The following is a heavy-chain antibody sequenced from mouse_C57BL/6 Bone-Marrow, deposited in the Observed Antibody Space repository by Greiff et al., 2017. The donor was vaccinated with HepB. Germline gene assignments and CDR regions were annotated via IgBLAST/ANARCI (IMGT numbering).Heavy chain of an antibody. CDR2: ISPGNSDT. V-gene: IGHV1-5*01. CDR1: GYTFTSYW. CDR3: TAYYSNYLDY. Sequence: VQLQQSGTVLARPGASVKMSCKTSGYTFTSYWMHWVKQRPGQGLEWIGAISPGNSDTSYNQKFKGKATLTAVTSASTAYMELSSLTNEDSAVYYCTAYYSNYLDYWGQGTTLTVSS. J-gene: IGHJ2*01. D-gene: IGHD2-5*01.